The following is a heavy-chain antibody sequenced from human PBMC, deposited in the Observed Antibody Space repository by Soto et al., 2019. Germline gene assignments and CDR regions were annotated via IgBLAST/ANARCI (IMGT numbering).Heavy chain of an antibody. Sequence: EVQLVESGGGLVQPGGSLRLSCAASGFSLGPYWMHWVRQVPGKGLVWVARINGDGSTTNYADSVKGRFTISRDNAKNTLYLPMNRLRAEDTAVYHCARAQKPGEYWGQGTLVTVSS. CDR1: GFSLGPYW. J-gene: IGHJ4*02. CDR3: ARAQKPGEY. CDR2: INGDGSTT. V-gene: IGHV3-74*01.